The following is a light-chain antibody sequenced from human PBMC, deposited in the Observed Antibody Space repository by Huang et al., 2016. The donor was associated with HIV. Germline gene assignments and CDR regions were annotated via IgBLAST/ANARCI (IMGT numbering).Light chain of an antibody. Sequence: DIVMTQSPDSLAVSLGERAAINCKSSQSLLYRSNNKNYLAWYQQKPGQPPKLLIYWASTRDSGVPDRFSGSGSGTDFTLTISSLQAADVAVYYCQQYYNTPFTFGPGTKVDIK. V-gene: IGKV4-1*01. CDR1: QSLLYRSNNKNY. CDR2: WAS. J-gene: IGKJ3*01. CDR3: QQYYNTPFT.